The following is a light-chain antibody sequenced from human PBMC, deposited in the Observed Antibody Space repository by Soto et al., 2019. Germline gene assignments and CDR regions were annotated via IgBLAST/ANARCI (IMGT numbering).Light chain of an antibody. Sequence: IQMTQSPSSLSASVGDRVTITCRASQNINRYLNWYQQKPGKAPDLLIYAASTLQTGVPPRFSGSASGTDFTLTISSLQPEDFATYYCLQDYNYPRAFGQGTKVDIK. CDR1: QNINRY. V-gene: IGKV1-6*01. CDR2: AAS. CDR3: LQDYNYPRA. J-gene: IGKJ1*01.